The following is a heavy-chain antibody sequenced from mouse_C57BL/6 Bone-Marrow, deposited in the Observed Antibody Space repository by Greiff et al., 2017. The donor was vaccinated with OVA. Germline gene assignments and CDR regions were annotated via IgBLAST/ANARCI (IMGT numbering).Heavy chain of an antibody. Sequence: EVKLMESGPVLVKPGASVKMSCKASGYTFTDYYMNWVKQSHGKSLEWIGVINPYNGGTSYNQKFKGKATLTVDKSSSTAYMELNSLTSEDSAVYYCAGYYFDYWGQGTTLTVSS. CDR1: GYTFTDYY. V-gene: IGHV1-19*01. CDR2: INPYNGGT. CDR3: AGYYFDY. J-gene: IGHJ2*01.